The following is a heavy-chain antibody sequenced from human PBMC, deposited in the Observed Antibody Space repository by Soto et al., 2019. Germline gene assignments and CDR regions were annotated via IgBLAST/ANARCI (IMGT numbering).Heavy chain of an antibody. CDR1: GFTFSSYA. Sequence: QVQLVESGGGVVQPGRSLRLSCAASGFTFSSYAMHWVRQATGKGLEWVAVISYDGSNKYYEDSVKGRFTISRDNSKNTLYLQVKSLRAEETAVYYCARVSYGFWSGYYDYWGQGTRVTVSS. CDR2: ISYDGSNK. D-gene: IGHD3-3*01. V-gene: IGHV3-30-3*01. CDR3: ARVSYGFWSGYYDY. J-gene: IGHJ4*02.